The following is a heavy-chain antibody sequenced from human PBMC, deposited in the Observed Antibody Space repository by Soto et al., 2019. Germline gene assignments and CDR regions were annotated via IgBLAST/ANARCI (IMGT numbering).Heavy chain of an antibody. V-gene: IGHV3-30-3*01. J-gene: IGHJ4*02. CDR2: ISYDGSNK. Sequence: GGSLRLSCAASGFTFSSYAMHWVRQAPGKGLEWVAVISYDGSNKYYADSVKGRFTISRDNSKNTLYLQMNSLRAEDTAVYYCARDRDYGGNSAFDYWGQGTLVTVSS. CDR3: ARDRDYGGNSAFDY. CDR1: GFTFSSYA. D-gene: IGHD4-17*01.